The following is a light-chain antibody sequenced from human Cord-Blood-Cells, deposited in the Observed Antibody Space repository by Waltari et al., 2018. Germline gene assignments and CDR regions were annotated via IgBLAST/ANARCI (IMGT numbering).Light chain of an antibody. CDR3: HQSYSTPTWT. J-gene: IGKJ1*01. CDR1: QSSSSY. CDR2: SAS. V-gene: IGKV1-39*01. Sequence: DIKMTQSSSSLSACVGDRVNITCRASQSSSSYVNWYQQKPGKAPQLLIYSASSLQSGVPSRLSGSGSETNFTLTISSLQPEDCSTYYCHQSYSTPTWTFGQGTKVEIK.